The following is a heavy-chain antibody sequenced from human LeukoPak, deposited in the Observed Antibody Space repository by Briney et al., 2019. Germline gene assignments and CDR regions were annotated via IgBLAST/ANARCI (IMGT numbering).Heavy chain of an antibody. V-gene: IGHV3-30*01. CDR1: GFTFSSYA. Sequence: GRSLRLSCAASGFTFSSYAMHWVRQAPGKGLEWVAVISYDGSNKYYADSVKGRFTISRDNSKNTLYLQMNSLRAEDTAVYYCASGGYCSSTSCSPDYWGQGTLVTVSS. D-gene: IGHD2-2*01. CDR2: ISYDGSNK. J-gene: IGHJ4*02. CDR3: ASGGYCSSTSCSPDY.